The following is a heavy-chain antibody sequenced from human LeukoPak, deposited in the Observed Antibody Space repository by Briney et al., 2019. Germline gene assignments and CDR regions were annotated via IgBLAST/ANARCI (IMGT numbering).Heavy chain of an antibody. D-gene: IGHD5-12*01. CDR1: GGSISSHN. V-gene: IGHV4-59*11. J-gene: IGHJ4*02. CDR3: ARDLGYESFDY. CDR2: IYYSGGT. Sequence: SETLSLTCTVSGGSISSHNWSWVRQPPGKGLEWIGYIYYSGGTNHNPSLESRVTISIDTSKKQFSLKLSSVTAADTAVYYCARDLGYESFDYWGQGTLVTVSS.